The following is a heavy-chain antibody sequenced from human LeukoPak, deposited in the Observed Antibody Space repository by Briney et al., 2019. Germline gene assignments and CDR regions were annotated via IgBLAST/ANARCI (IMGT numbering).Heavy chain of an antibody. Sequence: GASVKVSCKASGYTFTGYYMHWVQQAPGQGLEWMGWINPNSGGTNYAQKFQGRVTMTRDTSISTAYMELSRLRSDDTAVYYCARASSSWETPFDYWGQGTLVTVSS. CDR2: INPNSGGT. D-gene: IGHD6-13*01. V-gene: IGHV1-2*02. CDR1: GYTFTGYY. CDR3: ARASSSWETPFDY. J-gene: IGHJ4*02.